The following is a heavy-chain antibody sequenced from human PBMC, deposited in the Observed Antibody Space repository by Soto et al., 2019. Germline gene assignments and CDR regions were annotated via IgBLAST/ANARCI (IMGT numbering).Heavy chain of an antibody. CDR2: IRGDGSTI. CDR3: ARYHDPRLVPFHFHY. Sequence: QVHLMESGGGLVKPGGSLRLSCAASGFAFSDYYMAWIRQSPGKGLEWLAYIRGDGSTIYYADSVAGRFTISRDNARNSLYLQMDGLRVEDTAIYYCARYHDPRLVPFHFHYWGQGTLVTVSS. D-gene: IGHD6-19*01. CDR1: GFAFSDYY. V-gene: IGHV3-11*01. J-gene: IGHJ1*01.